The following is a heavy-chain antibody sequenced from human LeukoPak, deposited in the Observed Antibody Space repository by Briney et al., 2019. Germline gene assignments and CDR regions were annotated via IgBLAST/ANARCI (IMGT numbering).Heavy chain of an antibody. CDR1: GGPISSYY. CDR3: ARRGAYSDI. V-gene: IGHV4-59*08. Sequence: SETLSLTCTVSGGPISSYYWSWIRQPPGKGLEWIGYIYYSGSTNYNPSLKSRVTISVDTSKNQFSLKLSSVTAADTAVYYCARRGAYSDIWGQGTMVTVSS. J-gene: IGHJ3*02. CDR2: IYYSGST. D-gene: IGHD2-21*01.